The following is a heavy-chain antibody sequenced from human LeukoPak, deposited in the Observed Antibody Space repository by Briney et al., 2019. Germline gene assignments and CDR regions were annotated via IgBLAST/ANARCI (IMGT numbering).Heavy chain of an antibody. CDR1: GFSFSTYA. D-gene: IGHD5-24*01. Sequence: PGGSLRLSCAASGFSFSTYAMSWVRQAPGKGLEWVSAISTSGADTYYADSVRGRFTIFRDNSKNTLYLQMNSLGVEDTAVYYCARWLQRPIDCWGQGTLVTVSS. J-gene: IGHJ4*02. V-gene: IGHV3-23*01. CDR2: ISTSGADT. CDR3: ARWLQRPIDC.